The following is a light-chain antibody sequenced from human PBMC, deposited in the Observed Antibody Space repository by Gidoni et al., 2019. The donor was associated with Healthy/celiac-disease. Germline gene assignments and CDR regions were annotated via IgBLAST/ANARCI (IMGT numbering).Light chain of an antibody. Sequence: DLHVTPSPSALSASVGDRVTITSRESQGIINYLAWYQQKPGKVPKLLIYAASTLQSGVPSRFSGSGSGTDFTLTISSLQPEDVATYYCQKYNSAPFTFGPGTKVEIK. CDR1: QGIINY. J-gene: IGKJ3*01. CDR3: QKYNSAPFT. V-gene: IGKV1-27*01. CDR2: AAS.